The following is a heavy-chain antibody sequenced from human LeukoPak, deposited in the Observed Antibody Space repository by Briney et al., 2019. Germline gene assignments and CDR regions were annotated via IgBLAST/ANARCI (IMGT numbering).Heavy chain of an antibody. CDR3: ARGSPYYYDSSGFPKYFQH. D-gene: IGHD3-22*01. J-gene: IGHJ1*01. V-gene: IGHV3-30-3*01. Sequence: GGSLRLSCAASGFTFSSYAMHWVRQAPGKGREWVAVISYGGSNKYYADSVKGRFTISRDNSKNTLYLQMNSLRAEDTAVYYCARGSPYYYDSSGFPKYFQHWGQGTLVTVSS. CDR2: ISYGGSNK. CDR1: GFTFSSYA.